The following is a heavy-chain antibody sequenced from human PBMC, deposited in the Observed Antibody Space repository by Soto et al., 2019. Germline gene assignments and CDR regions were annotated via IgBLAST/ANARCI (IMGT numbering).Heavy chain of an antibody. CDR1: GGSISSSNW. Sequence: SETLSLTSAVSGGSISSSNWWSWVRQPPGKGLEWIGEIYHSGSTNYNPSLKSRVTISVDKSKNQFSLKLSSVTAADTAVYYCARDGTYYYDSSGYYRYDAFDIWGQGTMVTVSS. J-gene: IGHJ3*02. V-gene: IGHV4-4*02. CDR3: ARDGTYYYDSSGYYRYDAFDI. D-gene: IGHD3-22*01. CDR2: IYHSGST.